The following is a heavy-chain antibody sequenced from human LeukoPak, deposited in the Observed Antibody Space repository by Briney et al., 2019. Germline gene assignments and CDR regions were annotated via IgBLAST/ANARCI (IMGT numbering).Heavy chain of an antibody. J-gene: IGHJ3*02. CDR1: GITLSSYW. CDR2: IKQDASEK. CDR3: VRDQGAFDM. V-gene: IGHV3-7*05. Sequence: GGSLRLSCAGSGITLSSYWMSWVRQAPGKGLEWVANIKQDASEKYFVDSLRGRFTISRDNAKNSLFLQMNSLRAEDTAVYYCVRDQGAFDMWGHGTMVTVSS.